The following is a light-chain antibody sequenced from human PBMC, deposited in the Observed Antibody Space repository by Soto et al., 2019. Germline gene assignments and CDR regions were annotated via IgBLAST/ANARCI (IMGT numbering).Light chain of an antibody. V-gene: IGKV2-30*01. J-gene: IGKJ4*01. Sequence: DVVMTQSPLSLPVTLGQPASTSCRSSQSLVYSDGNAYLNWFQQRPGQSPRRLIYKVSNRDSGVPDRFSGSGSGTDFTLKISRVEAEDVGLYYCIQGTHWRAHTFGGGTKVEIK. CDR3: IQGTHWRAHT. CDR1: QSLVYSDGNAY. CDR2: KVS.